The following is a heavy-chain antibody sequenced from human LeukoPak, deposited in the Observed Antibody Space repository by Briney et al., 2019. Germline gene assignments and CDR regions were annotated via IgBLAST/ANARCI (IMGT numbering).Heavy chain of an antibody. CDR1: GGSISSSVYY. CDR3: ATKPNGDYYFDY. V-gene: IGHV4-30-4*01. J-gene: IGHJ4*03. Sequence: SQTLSLTCTVSGGSISSSVYYWSWIRQPPGMGLEWIGYIHYSGATYYNPSLKSRVTLSVDTSKNQFSLRLTSVTAADTAVYYCATKPNGDYYFDYWGQGTLVTVSS. CDR2: IHYSGAT. D-gene: IGHD4-17*01.